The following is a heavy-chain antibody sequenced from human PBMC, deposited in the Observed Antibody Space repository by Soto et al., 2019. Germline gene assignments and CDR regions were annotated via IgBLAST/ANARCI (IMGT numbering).Heavy chain of an antibody. CDR3: ARNYRRNYYYAMDA. V-gene: IGHV3-33*01. J-gene: IGHJ6*02. Sequence: GGSLRLSSAASGFTLNSYGMHGVRQAPGKGLEWVAVIWYDGSLKYYADSVKGRFTISRDNSKSTLYLQMNSLRAEDTALHYCARNYRRNYYYAMDAWGQGTTVTVSS. CDR1: GFTLNSYG. D-gene: IGHD3-10*01. CDR2: IWYDGSLK.